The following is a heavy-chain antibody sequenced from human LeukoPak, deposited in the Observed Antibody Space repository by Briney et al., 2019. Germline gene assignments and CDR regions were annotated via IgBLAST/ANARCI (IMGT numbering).Heavy chain of an antibody. CDR2: INPNGGST. CDR1: GYTFTYYY. D-gene: IGHD5-18*01. CDR3: AIAAGDSYGYRYSCDY. Sequence: RASVKVSCKASGYTFTYYYIHWVRQAPGNGLEWMGLINPNGGSTDYAQKFQGRVTMPRDTSTSTVFMELSSLRSEDTAVYYCAIAAGDSYGYRYSCDYWGQGTRVTVSS. J-gene: IGHJ4*02. V-gene: IGHV1-46*01.